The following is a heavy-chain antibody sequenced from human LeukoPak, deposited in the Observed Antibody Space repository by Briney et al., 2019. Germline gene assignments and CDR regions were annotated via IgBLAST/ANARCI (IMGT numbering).Heavy chain of an antibody. V-gene: IGHV3-21*01. CDR2: ISSSSNYI. CDR3: ARGMSSGRHAVDI. J-gene: IGHJ3*02. Sequence: GGSLRLSCAASGFTFNSYSMNWVRQAPGKGLEWVSSISSSSNYIYYADSVKGRFTISRDNAKNSLYLQMNSLRAEDTAVYYCARGMSSGRHAVDIWGQGTMVTVSS. CDR1: GFTFNSYS. D-gene: IGHD6-19*01.